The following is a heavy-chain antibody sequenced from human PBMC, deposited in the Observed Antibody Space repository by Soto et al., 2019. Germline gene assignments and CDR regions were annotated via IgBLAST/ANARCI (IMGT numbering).Heavy chain of an antibody. CDR2: IYYSGST. CDR1: GGSISSGAYY. J-gene: IGHJ5*02. D-gene: IGHD3-10*01. Sequence: PSETLSLTWTVFGGSISSGAYYWSWIRQHPGKGLEWIGYIYYSGSTYYNPSLKSRVTISVDTSKNQFSLKLSSVTAADTAIYFCASDVIVLWFGKAHPNWSGPWGQGALVTVPS. CDR3: ASDVIVLWFGKAHPNWSGP. V-gene: IGHV4-31*02.